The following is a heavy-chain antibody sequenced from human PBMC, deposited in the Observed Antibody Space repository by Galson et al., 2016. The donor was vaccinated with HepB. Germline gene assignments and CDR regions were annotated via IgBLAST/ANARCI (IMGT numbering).Heavy chain of an antibody. CDR1: GFSVSNHH. CDR3: AKVQGGYSVF. CDR2: ISRSGDVP. Sequence: SLRLSCAVSGFSVSNHHVKWVRQAPGTGLEWVSGISRSGDVPYYADSVKGRFRISRDNARSTVYLEMNSLRVDDSAVYYCAKVQGGYSVFWGQGMLVSVSS. J-gene: IGHJ4*02. D-gene: IGHD5/OR15-5a*01. V-gene: IGHV3-23*01.